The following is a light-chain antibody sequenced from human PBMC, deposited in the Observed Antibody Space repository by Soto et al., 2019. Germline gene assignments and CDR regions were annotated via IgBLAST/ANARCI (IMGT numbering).Light chain of an antibody. Sequence: DIQMTQSPSSLSASVGDRVTITCRASQAIYNYLALYQQKPGKVRPLLISAASTLQSGVPSRFSGSGSGTDFTLTISSLQPEDVATYYCQKFSAVPTFGGGTKVEI. J-gene: IGKJ4*01. CDR3: QKFSAVPT. CDR1: QAIYNY. V-gene: IGKV1-27*01. CDR2: AAS.